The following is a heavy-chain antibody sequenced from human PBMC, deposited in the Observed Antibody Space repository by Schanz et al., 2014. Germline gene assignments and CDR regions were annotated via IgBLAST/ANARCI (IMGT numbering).Heavy chain of an antibody. D-gene: IGHD6-13*01. Sequence: QVQLVQSGAEVKKPGASVKVSCKASGGTFSTYTISWVRQAPGQGLEWMGRIIPILGIANYAQKFQGRVTITADKSTFTAYMDVSSLRSEDTAVYYCATAGAGYSSSWDFDYWGRGTLVAVSS. CDR1: GGTFSTYT. V-gene: IGHV1-69*02. CDR3: ATAGAGYSSSWDFDY. CDR2: IIPILGIA. J-gene: IGHJ4*02.